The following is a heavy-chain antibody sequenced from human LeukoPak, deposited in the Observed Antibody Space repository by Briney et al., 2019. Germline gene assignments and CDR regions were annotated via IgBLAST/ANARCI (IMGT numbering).Heavy chain of an antibody. V-gene: IGHV1-69*13. D-gene: IGHD6-19*01. Sequence: SVTVSCKASGGTFSSYAISWVRQAPGQGLEWMGGIIPIFGTANYAQKFQGRVTITADESTSTAYMELSSLRSEDTAVYYCASLPEYSSGWSRSYYYYYGMDVWGQGTTVTVSS. J-gene: IGHJ6*02. CDR3: ASLPEYSSGWSRSYYYYYGMDV. CDR2: IIPIFGTA. CDR1: GGTFSSYA.